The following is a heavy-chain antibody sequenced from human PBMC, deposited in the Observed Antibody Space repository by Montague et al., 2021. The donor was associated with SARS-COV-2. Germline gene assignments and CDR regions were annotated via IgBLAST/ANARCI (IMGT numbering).Heavy chain of an antibody. Sequence: PALVKPTQTLTLTCTFSGFSLRTSGVGVGWIRQPPGKALEWLSLIYWDDDKRYSPSLRTRLTTTKDTFQNQVVLTLTNMDPMDTATYFCVHGGKYVCLIWGVKSAKRKFYFDFWGQGILVTVSS. CDR2: IYWDDDK. D-gene: IGHD3-10*01. J-gene: IGHJ4*02. V-gene: IGHV2-5*02. CDR3: VHGGKYVCLIWGVKSAKRKFYFDF. CDR1: GFSLRTSGVG.